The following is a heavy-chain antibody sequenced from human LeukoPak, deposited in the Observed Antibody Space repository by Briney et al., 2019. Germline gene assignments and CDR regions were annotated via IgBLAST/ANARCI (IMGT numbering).Heavy chain of an antibody. CDR3: AMVAVDGYYSPYFDY. V-gene: IGHV3-11*01. Sequence: KPGGSLRLSCAASGFTFSDYYMSWIRQAPGKGLEWVSYISSSGSTIYYADSVKGRFTISRDNAKNSLYLQMNSLRAEDTAVYYCAMVAVDGYYSPYFDYWGQGTLVTVSS. CDR1: GFTFSDYY. CDR2: ISSSGSTI. J-gene: IGHJ4*02. D-gene: IGHD3-3*01.